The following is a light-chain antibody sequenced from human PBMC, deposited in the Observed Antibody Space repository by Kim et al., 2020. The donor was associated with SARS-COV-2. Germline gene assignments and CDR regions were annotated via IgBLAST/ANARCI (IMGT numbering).Light chain of an antibody. V-gene: IGKV1-5*01. Sequence: SASVGDRVTITCRASQTITSWLAWYQQKPGKAPKLLIYDASRLQSGVPSRFSGSGSGTEFTLTITSLQPDDFATYFCQHYNNYPYTFGQGTKLEI. CDR3: QHYNNYPYT. CDR2: DAS. CDR1: QTITSW. J-gene: IGKJ2*01.